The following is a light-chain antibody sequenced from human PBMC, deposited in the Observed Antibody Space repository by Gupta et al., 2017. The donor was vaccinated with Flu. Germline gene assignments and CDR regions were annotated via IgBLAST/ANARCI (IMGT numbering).Light chain of an antibody. J-gene: IGLJ1*01. V-gene: IGLV2-14*01. CDR3: SSYTSNTALFV. CDR2: EVS. CDR1: TSDVGRYNN. Sequence: QSALPQPASVSGSPGQSITISCTGTTSDVGRYNNVCWYQQLPGKAPKRMIYEVSSRPSGVANRFSGSKSGNTASLTISGLQAEDETDYYCSSYTSNTALFVFGTGTKLTVL.